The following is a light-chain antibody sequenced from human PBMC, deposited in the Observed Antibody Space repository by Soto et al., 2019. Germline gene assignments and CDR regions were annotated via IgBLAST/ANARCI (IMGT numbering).Light chain of an antibody. J-gene: IGLJ2*01. CDR2: EVS. V-gene: IGLV2-23*02. Sequence: QSVLTQPASVSGSPGQSITISCTGTSSDVGSYNLVSWYQQHPGKAPKLMIYEVSKRPSGVSNRLSGSKSGNTDSLTISGLQAEDEADYYCCSYAGSSLHFGEGTKVTVL. CDR3: CSYAGSSLH. CDR1: SSDVGSYNL.